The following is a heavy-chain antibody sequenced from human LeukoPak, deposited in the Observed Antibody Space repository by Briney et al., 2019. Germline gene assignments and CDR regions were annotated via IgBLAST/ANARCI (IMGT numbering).Heavy chain of an antibody. CDR2: IYYSGST. D-gene: IGHD2-15*01. CDR3: ARSPDIVVVVAATPGENYMDV. CDR1: GGSISSYY. V-gene: IGHV4-59*01. J-gene: IGHJ6*03. Sequence: SETLSLTCTVSGGSISSYYWSWIRQPPGKGLEWIGYIYYSGSTNYNSSLKSRVTISVDTSKNQFSLKLSSVTAADTAVYYCARSPDIVVVVAATPGENYMDVWGKGTTVTISS.